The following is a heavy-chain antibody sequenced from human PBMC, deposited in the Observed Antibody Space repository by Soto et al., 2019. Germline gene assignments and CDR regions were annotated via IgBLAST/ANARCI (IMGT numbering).Heavy chain of an antibody. CDR2: IIPIFGTA. CDR3: VRRQVDKAIVWDYWMHV. CDR1: GGTFSSYA. J-gene: IGHJ6*02. D-gene: IGHD5-18*01. V-gene: IGHV1-69*13. Sequence: AASVKVSCKASGGTFSSYAISWVRQAPGQGLEWMGGIIPIFGTANYAQKFQGRVTITADESTSTAYMELSSLRSEDTAGYYCVRRQVDKAIVWDYWMHVWG.